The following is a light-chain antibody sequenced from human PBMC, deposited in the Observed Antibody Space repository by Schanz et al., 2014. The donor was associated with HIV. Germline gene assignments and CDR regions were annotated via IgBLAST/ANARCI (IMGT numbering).Light chain of an antibody. J-gene: IGLJ1*01. CDR2: DVT. CDR3: SSHAGGNNYV. V-gene: IGLV2-14*03. CDR1: SSDVGADNS. Sequence: QSALTQPASVSGSPGQSITISCTGTSSDVGADNSVSWYQQHPGRAPRLLVYDVTYRPSGVSNRFSGSKSGNTASLTISGLQPEDEADYYCSSHAGGNNYVFGSGTKLTVL.